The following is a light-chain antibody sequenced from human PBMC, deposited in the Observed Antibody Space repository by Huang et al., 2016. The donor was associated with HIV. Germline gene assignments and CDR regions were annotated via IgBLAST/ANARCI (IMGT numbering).Light chain of an antibody. CDR2: DTT. CDR1: QSVGNY. V-gene: IGKV3-11*01. CDR3: QQRSSGVT. J-gene: IGKJ4*01. Sequence: IVLTHSPATLAWYPGGRVTLSCRASQSVGNYLAWYKQHPGQPPKLLNYDTTNRATGTPVRVSGSGSGTDFTLTISSLESEDFAVYYCQQRSSGVTFGGGTKVQVK.